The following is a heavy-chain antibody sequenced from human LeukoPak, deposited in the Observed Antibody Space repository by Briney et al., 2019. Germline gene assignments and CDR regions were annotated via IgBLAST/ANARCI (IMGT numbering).Heavy chain of an antibody. J-gene: IGHJ4*02. D-gene: IGHD1-26*01. CDR3: TTGLEWELPREFDY. V-gene: IGHV3-15*01. CDR2: IKSKTDGGTT. CDR1: GFTFSNAW. Sequence: GGSLRLSCAASGFTFSNAWMSWVRQAPGKGLEWVGHIKSKTDGGTTDYAAPVKGRFTISRDDSKNTLYLQMNSLKTEDTAVYYCTTGLEWELPREFDYWGQGTLATVSS.